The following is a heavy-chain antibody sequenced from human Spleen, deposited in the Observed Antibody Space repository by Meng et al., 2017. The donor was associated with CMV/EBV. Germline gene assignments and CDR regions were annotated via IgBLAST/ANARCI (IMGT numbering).Heavy chain of an antibody. D-gene: IGHD3-16*02. V-gene: IGHV3-49*04. CDR3: TRDVPRLYDAFDI. CDR2: IRATAYGGTT. Sequence: GESLKISCAASGFSFGDNAVTWVRQAPGKGLEWVGLIRATAYGGTTEYTASVKGRFTISRDDSKGIAYLQMNSLKSEDTAVYYCTRDVPRLYDAFDIWGQGTMVTVSS. CDR1: GFSFGDNA. J-gene: IGHJ3*02.